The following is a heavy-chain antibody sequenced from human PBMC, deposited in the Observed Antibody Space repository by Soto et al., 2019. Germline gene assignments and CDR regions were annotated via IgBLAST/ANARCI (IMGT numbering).Heavy chain of an antibody. CDR2: IWYDGSNK. J-gene: IGHJ4*02. D-gene: IGHD6-19*01. Sequence: GFLRLSCAASGFTFSSYGMNLVRQAPGKGLEWVAVIWYDGSNKYYADSVKGRFTISRDNSKNTLYLQMNSLRAEDTAVYYCARTKAVAAKTQYYFDYWGQGTLVTVSS. V-gene: IGHV3-33*01. CDR1: GFTFSSYG. CDR3: ARTKAVAAKTQYYFDY.